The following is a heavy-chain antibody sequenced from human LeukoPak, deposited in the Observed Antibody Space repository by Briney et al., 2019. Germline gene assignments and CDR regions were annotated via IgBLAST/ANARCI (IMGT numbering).Heavy chain of an antibody. D-gene: IGHD3-9*01. V-gene: IGHV3-48*01. J-gene: IGHJ5*02. CDR3: AGGPHDDATGYSFS. CDR1: GFIFSTYG. Sequence: PGGSLRLSCEASGFIFSTYGMAWVRQAPGKGLEWISYISSNSRTTAYADSVRGRFTISRDNAKNSLSLQINRLRADDTGVYYCAGGPHDDATGYSFSWGQGTQVTVSS. CDR2: ISSNSRTT.